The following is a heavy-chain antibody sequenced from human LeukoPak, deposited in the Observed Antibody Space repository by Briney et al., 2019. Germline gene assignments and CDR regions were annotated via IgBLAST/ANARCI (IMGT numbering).Heavy chain of an antibody. D-gene: IGHD3-10*01. CDR3: ARQGLYYYGSGSYIDY. V-gene: IGHV4-39*01. CDR1: GDSISTSSSY. CDR2: IYYSGST. J-gene: IGHJ4*02. Sequence: SETLSLTCSVSGDSISTSSSYWGWIRQPPGKGLEWIGSIYYSGSTYYNPSLKGRVTISVDTSKNQFSLKLSSVTAADTAVYYCARQGLYYYGSGSYIDYWGQGTLVTVSS.